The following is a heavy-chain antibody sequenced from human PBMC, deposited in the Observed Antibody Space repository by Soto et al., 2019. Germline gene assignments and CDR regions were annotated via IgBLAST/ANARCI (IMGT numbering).Heavy chain of an antibody. J-gene: IGHJ4*02. CDR3: ARDPIVGATNYFDY. CDR1: GFTFSSYG. V-gene: IGHV3-33*01. D-gene: IGHD1-26*01. CDR2: IWYDGSNK. Sequence: GGSLRLSCAASGFTFSSYGMHWVRQAPGKGLEWVAVIWYDGSNKYYADSVKGRFTISRDNSKNTLYLQMNSLRAEDTAVYYCARDPIVGATNYFDYWGQGTLVTVSS.